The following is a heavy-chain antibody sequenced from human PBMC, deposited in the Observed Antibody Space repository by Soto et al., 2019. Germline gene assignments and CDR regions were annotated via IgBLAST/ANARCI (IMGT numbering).Heavy chain of an antibody. CDR3: AKDTTVTIIPPY. J-gene: IGHJ4*02. CDR2: ISSSGINI. D-gene: IGHD1-1*01. CDR1: GFSFRSYA. V-gene: IGHV3-23*01. Sequence: GGSLRLSCKTSGFSFRSYAMTWVRQAPGQGLEWVASISSSGINIYYADSVRGRFTISRDNSKNTLFLQMNSLRVDDTAVYYCAKDTTVTIIPPYWGQGTQVTVSS.